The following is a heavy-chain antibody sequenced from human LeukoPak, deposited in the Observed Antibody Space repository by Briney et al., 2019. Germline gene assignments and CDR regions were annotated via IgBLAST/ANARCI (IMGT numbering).Heavy chain of an antibody. CDR1: GGSIIGYY. Sequence: PSETLSLTCTVSGGSIIGYYWNWIRQPPGKGLDWIGYIYHSGSTNYNPSLKSRVTISVDTSKTQISLKLRAVTAADTAVCYCARSRVWSDYWGYFDYWGQGTLVTVSS. J-gene: IGHJ4*02. CDR2: IYHSGST. D-gene: IGHD3-3*01. CDR3: ARSRVWSDYWGYFDY. V-gene: IGHV4-59*01.